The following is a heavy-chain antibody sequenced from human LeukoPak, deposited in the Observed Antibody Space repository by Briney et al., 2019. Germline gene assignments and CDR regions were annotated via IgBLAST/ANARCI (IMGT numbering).Heavy chain of an antibody. CDR2: ISSSSSYI. CDR1: GFTFSSYS. Sequence: GGSLRHSCAASGFTFSSYSMNWVRQAPGKGLEWVSSISSSSSYIYYADSVKGRFTISRDNAKNSLYLQMNSLRAEDTAVYYCARVDYDSSGYYYNYYYYYMDVWGKGTTVTVSS. J-gene: IGHJ6*03. CDR3: ARVDYDSSGYYYNYYYYYMDV. V-gene: IGHV3-21*01. D-gene: IGHD3-22*01.